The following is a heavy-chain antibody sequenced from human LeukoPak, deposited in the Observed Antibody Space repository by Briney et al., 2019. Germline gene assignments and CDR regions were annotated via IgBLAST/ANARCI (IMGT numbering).Heavy chain of an antibody. CDR3: ARAGGKWVGEEGYFYYIDV. Sequence: PSETLSLTCTVSGGSISSYYWSWIRQPPGKGLAWIGYIYYSGSTNYNPSLKSRVTMSLDTSKNQFSLKLSSVTAADTAVYYCARAGGKWVGEEGYFYYIDVWGKGTTVTISS. D-gene: IGHD3-10*01. J-gene: IGHJ6*03. CDR1: GGSISSYY. CDR2: IYYSGST. V-gene: IGHV4-59*01.